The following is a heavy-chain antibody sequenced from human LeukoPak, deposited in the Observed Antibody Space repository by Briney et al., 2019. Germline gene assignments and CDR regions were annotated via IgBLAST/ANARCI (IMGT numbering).Heavy chain of an antibody. Sequence: ASVKVSCKGDTLTDDQVHWVRQAPGQGLEWMGWINPSNGDPHYAEKFQGRVTMTRDTSLSMAYMELNSLRSDDTAVYYCATMRGFSPPSYVFLMDVWGQGTTVTVSS. CDR3: ATMRGFSPPSYVFLMDV. V-gene: IGHV1-2*02. J-gene: IGHJ6*02. D-gene: IGHD3-10*02. CDR1: DTLTDDQ. CDR2: INPSNGDP.